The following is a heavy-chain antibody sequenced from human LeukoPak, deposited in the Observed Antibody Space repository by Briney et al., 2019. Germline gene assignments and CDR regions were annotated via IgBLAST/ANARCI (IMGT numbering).Heavy chain of an antibody. CDR3: ATGLMITFGEHQIDY. V-gene: IGHV1-69-2*01. J-gene: IGHJ4*02. CDR2: VDPEDGGT. CDR1: GYTFTDYY. Sequence: ASVKVSCKVSGYTFTDYYMHWVQQAPGKGLEWMGLVDPEDGGTIYAEKFQGRVTITADTSTDTAYMELSSLRSEDTAVYYCATGLMITFGEHQIDYWGQGTLVTVSS. D-gene: IGHD3-16*01.